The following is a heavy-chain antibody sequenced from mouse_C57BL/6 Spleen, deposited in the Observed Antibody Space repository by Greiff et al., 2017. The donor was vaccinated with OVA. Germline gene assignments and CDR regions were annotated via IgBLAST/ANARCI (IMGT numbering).Heavy chain of an antibody. V-gene: IGHV3-6*01. CDR1: GYSITSGYY. Sequence: DVQLQESGPGLVKPSQSLSLTCSVTGYSITSGYYWNWIRQFPGNKLEWMGYISYDGSNNYNPSLKNRISITRDTSKNQFFLKLNSVTTEDTATYYCAREGRTTAMDYWGQGTSVTVSS. CDR2: ISYDGSN. CDR3: AREGRTTAMDY. D-gene: IGHD1-2*01. J-gene: IGHJ4*01.